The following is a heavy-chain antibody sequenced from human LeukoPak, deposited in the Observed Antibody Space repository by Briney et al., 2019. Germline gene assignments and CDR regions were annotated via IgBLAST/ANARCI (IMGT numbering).Heavy chain of an antibody. CDR2: ISGSGGST. CDR1: GFTFSSYA. V-gene: IGHV3-23*01. D-gene: IGHD6-6*01. CDR3: ARVGREYSSSSPPDY. J-gene: IGHJ4*02. Sequence: GGSLRLSCAASGFTFSSYAMSWVRQAPGKGLEWVSAISGSGGSTYYADSVKGRFTISRDNSKNTLYLQMNSLRAEDTAMYYCARVGREYSSSSPPDYWGQGTLVTVSS.